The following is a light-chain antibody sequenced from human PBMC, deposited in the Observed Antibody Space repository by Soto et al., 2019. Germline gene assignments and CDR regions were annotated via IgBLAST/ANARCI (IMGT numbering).Light chain of an antibody. CDR1: SSDVGGYNY. CDR3: SSYASGSVWV. J-gene: IGLJ3*02. V-gene: IGLV2-8*01. Sequence: QSALTQPPFASGSPGQSVTISCTGTSSDVGGYNYVSWYQQHPGQAPKLMIYEVNKRPSGVPDRFSGSKSGSTASLTVSGLQAEDEADYYCSSYASGSVWVFGGGTKLTVL. CDR2: EVN.